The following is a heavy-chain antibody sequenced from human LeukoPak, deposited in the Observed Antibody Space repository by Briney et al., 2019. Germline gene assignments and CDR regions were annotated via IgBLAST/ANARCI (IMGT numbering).Heavy chain of an antibody. CDR3: ARRDYSDSNGYAPLFAH. J-gene: IGHJ4*02. V-gene: IGHV3-23*01. CDR1: GFTFSTYA. D-gene: IGHD3-22*01. CDR2: ISGIGGST. Sequence: LSLTCAASGFTFSTYAMSWVRQAPGKGLGWVTGISGIGGSTYYADSAKGGFIISRDNSKNTLYLQMNSLRAEDTAVYYCARRDYSDSNGYAPLFAHWGQGTLVTVSS.